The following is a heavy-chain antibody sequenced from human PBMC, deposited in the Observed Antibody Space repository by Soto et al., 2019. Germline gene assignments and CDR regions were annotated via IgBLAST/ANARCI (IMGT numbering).Heavy chain of an antibody. J-gene: IGHJ4*02. CDR3: TGRQLEN. V-gene: IGHV3-73*01. D-gene: IGHD6-13*01. Sequence: EVQLVESGGGLVQPGGSLKLSCAASGFTFSDSTVHWVRQASGKGLEWVGRIRSKADSYATAYAASVKGRFTISRDDSQNTAYLQMSSLKNEDTDVYYCTGRQLENWGQGTLVTVSS. CDR2: IRSKADSYAT. CDR1: GFTFSDST.